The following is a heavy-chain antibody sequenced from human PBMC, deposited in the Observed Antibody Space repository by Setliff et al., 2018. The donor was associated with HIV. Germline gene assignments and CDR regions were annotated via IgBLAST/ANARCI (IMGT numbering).Heavy chain of an antibody. D-gene: IGHD2-8*01. CDR3: ASYGYCTNGVCYGSDYNYYMDV. Sequence: LSLTCAVYGGSFSDNYWSWIRQSPGKGLEWIGEINHSGRTKYSPSLRSRVSISVDTSKTQFSLKLSSVTAADTAVYYCASYGYCTNGVCYGSDYNYYMDVWGKGTTVTVSS. J-gene: IGHJ6*03. CDR1: GGSFSDNY. V-gene: IGHV4-34*01. CDR2: INHSGRT.